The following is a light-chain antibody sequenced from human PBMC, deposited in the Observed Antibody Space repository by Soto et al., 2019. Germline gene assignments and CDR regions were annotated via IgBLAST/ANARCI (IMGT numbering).Light chain of an antibody. CDR2: LGS. V-gene: IGKV2-28*01. CDR3: MQALQTPRT. Sequence: DIVMTQSPLSLPVTPGEPASISCTSSQSLLHSNGYKYLDWYLQKPGQSPQLLIYLGSNRASGVPDRFSGSGSGTDFTLKISRVEAEDVGVYYCMQALQTPRTFXQGTKADIK. J-gene: IGKJ1*01. CDR1: QSLLHSNGYKY.